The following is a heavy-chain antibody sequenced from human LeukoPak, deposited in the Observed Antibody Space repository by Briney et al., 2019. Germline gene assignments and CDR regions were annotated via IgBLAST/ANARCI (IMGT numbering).Heavy chain of an antibody. CDR2: IWSDGSNQ. CDR1: GFTFSSYG. J-gene: IGHJ6*02. D-gene: IGHD6-6*01. Sequence: GGSLRLSCAASGFTFSSYGMHWVRQAPGKGLEWVALIWSDGSNQNYADFVKGRFTISRDNSKNTLYLQMNSLRAEDTAVYYCAKGASSSSPPTWSYGMDVWGQGTTVTVSS. CDR3: AKGASSSSPPTWSYGMDV. V-gene: IGHV3-33*06.